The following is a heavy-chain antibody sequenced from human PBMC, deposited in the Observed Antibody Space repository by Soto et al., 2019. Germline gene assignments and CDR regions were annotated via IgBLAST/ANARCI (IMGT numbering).Heavy chain of an antibody. Sequence: QVQLVESGGGVVQPGRSLRLSCAAYGFTFSSYAMHWVRQAPGKGQEWVAVISYDGSNKYYADSVKGRFTISRDNSKNTLYLQMNSLRAEDTAVYYCARAINAYSSSSVDFDYWGQGTLVTVSS. CDR1: GFTFSSYA. D-gene: IGHD6-6*01. CDR3: ARAINAYSSSSVDFDY. J-gene: IGHJ4*02. V-gene: IGHV3-30-3*01. CDR2: ISYDGSNK.